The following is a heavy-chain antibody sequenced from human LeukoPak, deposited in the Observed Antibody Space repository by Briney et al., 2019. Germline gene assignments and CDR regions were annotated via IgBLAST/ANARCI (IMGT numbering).Heavy chain of an antibody. V-gene: IGHV3-23*01. Sequence: GGSLRLSCAASGFTFSSFTMTWVRQAPGKGLEWVSAIGGRGGSTYYADSLEGRFTIARDNSKDMVYLQMNSLGAEDTAVYYCAKEELEIWDYWGQGTLVTVSS. CDR2: IGGRGGST. CDR3: AKEELEIWDY. D-gene: IGHD1-1*01. J-gene: IGHJ4*02. CDR1: GFTFSSFT.